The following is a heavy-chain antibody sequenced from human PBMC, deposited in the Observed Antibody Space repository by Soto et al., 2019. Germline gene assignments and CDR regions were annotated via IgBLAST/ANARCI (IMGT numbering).Heavy chain of an antibody. CDR3: ARGGVVVVPAAIQRGRFDY. J-gene: IGHJ4*02. CDR2: IYHSGST. D-gene: IGHD2-2*01. Sequence: QVQLQESGPGLVKPSGTLSLTCAVSGGSISSSNWWSWVRQPPGKGLEWIGEIYHSGSTNYNPSLKSRVTISVDKSKNQFSLKLSSVTAADTAVYYCARGGVVVVPAAIQRGRFDYWGQGTLVTVSS. V-gene: IGHV4-4*02. CDR1: GGSISSSNW.